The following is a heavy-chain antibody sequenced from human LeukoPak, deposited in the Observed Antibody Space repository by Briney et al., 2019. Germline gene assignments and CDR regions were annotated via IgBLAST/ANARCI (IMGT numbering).Heavy chain of an antibody. V-gene: IGHV3-11*01. CDR3: ARRTYSNYFFDY. D-gene: IGHD4-11*01. CDR2: ISGSGDSK. CDR1: GFTFSDYY. J-gene: IGHJ4*02. Sequence: GGSLRLSCAASGFTFSDYYMSGIRQAPGKGLEWVSYISGSGDSKFYADSVKGRFTISRDNAKNSLYLQMNSLRAEDTAVYYCARRTYSNYFFDYWGQGTLVTVSS.